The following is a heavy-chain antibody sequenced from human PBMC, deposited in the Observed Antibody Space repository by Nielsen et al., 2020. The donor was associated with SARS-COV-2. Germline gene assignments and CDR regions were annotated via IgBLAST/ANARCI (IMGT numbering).Heavy chain of an antibody. V-gene: IGHV3-23*01. J-gene: IGHJ3*02. CDR1: GFTFSSYA. CDR3: AKGLRGPDAFDI. CDR2: ISGSGGST. D-gene: IGHD5/OR15-5a*01. Sequence: GEFLNISCAASGFTFSSYAMSWVRRAPGKGLEWVSAISGSGGSTYYADSVKGRFTISRDNSKNTLYLQMNSLRAEDTAVYYCAKGLRGPDAFDIWGQGTMVTVSS.